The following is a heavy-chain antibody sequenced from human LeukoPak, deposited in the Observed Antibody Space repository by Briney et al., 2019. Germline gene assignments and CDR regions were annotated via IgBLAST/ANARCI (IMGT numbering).Heavy chain of an antibody. CDR2: INSDGSST. CDR1: GFTFSSYW. D-gene: IGHD2-15*01. Sequence: GGSLRLSCVASGFTFSSYWMHWVRQAPGKGLVWVSRINSDGSSTKCADSVKGRFTISRDNAKNSLYLQMNSLRPEDTALYYCAKERYCSGGRCYSCFDYWGQGTLVTVSS. CDR3: AKERYCSGGRCYSCFDY. J-gene: IGHJ4*02. V-gene: IGHV3-74*03.